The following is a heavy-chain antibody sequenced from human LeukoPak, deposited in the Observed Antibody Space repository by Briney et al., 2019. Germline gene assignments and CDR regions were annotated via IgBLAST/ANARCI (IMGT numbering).Heavy chain of an antibody. CDR3: ATGYKYYFDY. J-gene: IGHJ4*02. CDR1: GFTFSSYA. Sequence: GGSLRLSCSASGFTFSSYAMHWVRQAPGKGLEYVSAISSNGGSTYYADSVKGRFTISRDNSKNTLYLQMNSLRAEDTAVYYCATGYKYYFDYWGQGTLVTVSS. V-gene: IGHV3-64*04. D-gene: IGHD3-9*01. CDR2: ISSNGGST.